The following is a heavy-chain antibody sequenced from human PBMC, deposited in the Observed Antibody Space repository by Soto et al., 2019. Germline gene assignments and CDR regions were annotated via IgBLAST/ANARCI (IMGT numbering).Heavy chain of an antibody. CDR3: SRELERGYFQN. D-gene: IGHD1-1*01. J-gene: IGHJ1*01. CDR1: GFTVSSNY. Sequence: EVQLVESGGGLVQPGGSLRLSCAASGFTVSSNYMSWVRQAPGKGLEWVSVIYSGGSTYYADSVKGRFAISRHNSKNTRYLQMNSLRAEDTAVYYCSRELERGYFQNWGQGTLVTVSS. V-gene: IGHV3-53*04. CDR2: IYSGGST.